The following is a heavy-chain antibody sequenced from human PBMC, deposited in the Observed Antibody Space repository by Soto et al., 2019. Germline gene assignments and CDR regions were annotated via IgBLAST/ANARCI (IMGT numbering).Heavy chain of an antibody. CDR1: GFTFSSYS. D-gene: IGHD5-12*01. CDR3: ARTLLRDGSPSRPPDFDY. V-gene: IGHV3-21*01. CDR2: ISSSSSYI. Sequence: EVQLVESGGGLVKPGGSLRLSCAASGFTFSSYSMNWVRQAPGKGLEWVSSISSSSSYIYYADSVKGRFTISRDNAKNSRYLQMNSLRAEDTAVYYCARTLLRDGSPSRPPDFDYWGQGTLVTVSS. J-gene: IGHJ4*02.